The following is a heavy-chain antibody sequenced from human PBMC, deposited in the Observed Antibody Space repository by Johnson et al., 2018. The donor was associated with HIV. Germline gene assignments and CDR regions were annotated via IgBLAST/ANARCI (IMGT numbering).Heavy chain of an antibody. V-gene: IGHV3-74*01. J-gene: IGHJ3*02. Sequence: ESGGGLVQPGGSLRLSCAASGFTLTTHWMHWVRQAPGKGLVWVSRINRDGSTTDYADSVTGRFTISRDNAKNTVYLQMNSLRAEDTAGYFCARDRGYCTNGVCYYDAFDIWGQGTMVTVSS. CDR1: GFTLTTHW. D-gene: IGHD2-8*01. CDR3: ARDRGYCTNGVCYYDAFDI. CDR2: INRDGSTT.